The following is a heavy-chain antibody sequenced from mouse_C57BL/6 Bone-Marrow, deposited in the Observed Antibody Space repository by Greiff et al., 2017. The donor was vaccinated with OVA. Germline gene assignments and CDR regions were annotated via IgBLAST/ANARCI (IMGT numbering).Heavy chain of an antibody. CDR3: ALTGTGDY. V-gene: IGHV1-69*01. CDR2: IDPSDSYT. J-gene: IGHJ2*01. CDR1: GYTFTSYW. Sequence: VKLQQPGAELVMPGASVKLSCKASGYTFTSYWMHWVKQRPGQGLEWNGEIDPSDSYTNYNQKFKGKSTMTVDKSSSTAYMQLSSLTSEDSAVYYYALTGTGDYWGQGTTLTVSS. D-gene: IGHD4-1*01.